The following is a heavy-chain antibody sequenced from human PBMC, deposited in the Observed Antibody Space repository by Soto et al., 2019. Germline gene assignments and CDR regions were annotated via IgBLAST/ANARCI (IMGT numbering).Heavy chain of an antibody. J-gene: IGHJ4*02. CDR2: ISWNSGGI. CDR1: GFTFDDYA. V-gene: IGHV3-9*01. CDR3: AKERTLLGGVIGPFDD. Sequence: GGSLRLSCAASGFTFDDYAMHWVRQAPGKGLEWVSGISWNSGGIGYADSVKGRFTISRDNAKNSLYLQMNSLRAEDTALYYCAKERTLLGGVIGPFDDWGQGTLVTVSS. D-gene: IGHD3-16*02.